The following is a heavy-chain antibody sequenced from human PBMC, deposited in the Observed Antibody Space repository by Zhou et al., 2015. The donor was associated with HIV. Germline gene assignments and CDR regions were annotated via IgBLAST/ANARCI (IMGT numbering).Heavy chain of an antibody. J-gene: IGHJ6*02. V-gene: IGHV1-69*01. D-gene: IGHD2-2*01. CDR1: GGTFSSYA. CDR2: IIPIFGTA. CDR3: ARDHARGTSLYYYGMDV. Sequence: QVQLVQSGAEVKKPGSSVKVSCKASGGTFSSYAISWVRQAPGQGLEWMGGIIPIFGTANYAQKFQGRVTITADESTSTAYMELSSLRSEDTAVYYCARDHARGTSLYYYGMDVWGQGTTVTVSS.